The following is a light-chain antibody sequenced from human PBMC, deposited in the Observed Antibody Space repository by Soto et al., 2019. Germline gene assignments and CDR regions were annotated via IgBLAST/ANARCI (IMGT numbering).Light chain of an antibody. CDR3: SSFTSSSTLHF. CDR1: SSDVGGYKY. J-gene: IGLJ1*01. V-gene: IGLV2-14*01. Sequence: QSALTQPASVSGSPGQSITISCAGTSSDVGGYKYVSWYQQHPGKAPKLMISDDSDRPSGVSTRFSGSRSGNTAFLTISGLQAEDEADYYCSSFTSSSTLHFCGTGTKLTV. CDR2: DDS.